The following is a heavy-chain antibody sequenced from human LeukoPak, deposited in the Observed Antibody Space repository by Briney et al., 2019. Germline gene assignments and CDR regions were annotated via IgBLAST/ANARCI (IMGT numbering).Heavy chain of an antibody. J-gene: IGHJ4*02. Sequence: ASVKVSCKASGYTFTGYYMHWVRQAPGQGLEWMGWINPNSGGTNYAQKFQGRVTMTRDTSIGTAYMELSRLRSDDTAVYYCARVPAAINPYFDYWGQGTLVTVSS. D-gene: IGHD2-2*01. V-gene: IGHV1-2*02. CDR3: ARVPAAINPYFDY. CDR2: INPNSGGT. CDR1: GYTFTGYY.